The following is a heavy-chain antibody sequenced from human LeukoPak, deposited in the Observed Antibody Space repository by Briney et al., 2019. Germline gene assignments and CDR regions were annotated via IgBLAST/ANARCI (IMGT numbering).Heavy chain of an antibody. J-gene: IGHJ4*02. V-gene: IGHV4-4*02. D-gene: IGHD6-13*01. CDR1: GGSISSRNW. CDR2: IYHSGST. CDR3: ARGRYLTTLGGAAAGFLDS. Sequence: SETLSLTCAVSGGSISSRNWWSWVRQPPGKGLEWIGEIYHSGSTNYNPSLKRRVTISVDTSQKQFSLRLTSVTAADTAVYYCARGRYLTTLGGAAAGFLDSWGQGTLVTVSS.